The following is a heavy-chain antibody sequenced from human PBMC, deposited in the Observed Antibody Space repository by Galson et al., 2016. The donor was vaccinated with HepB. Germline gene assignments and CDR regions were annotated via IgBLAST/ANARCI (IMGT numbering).Heavy chain of an antibody. Sequence: SLRLSCAASGFTFTSYSMHWVRQAPGKGLEWVSYISSRSSTIYYADSVKGRFTISRDNAKNSLYLQMNSLRDEDSAVYFCARGAVGATILGNWFDPWGQGTLVTVSS. CDR2: ISSRSSTI. CDR1: GFTFTSYS. V-gene: IGHV3-48*02. J-gene: IGHJ5*02. CDR3: ARGAVGATILGNWFDP. D-gene: IGHD1-26*01.